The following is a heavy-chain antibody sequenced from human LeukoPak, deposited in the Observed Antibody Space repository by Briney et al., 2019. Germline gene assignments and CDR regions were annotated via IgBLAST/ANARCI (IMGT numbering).Heavy chain of an antibody. V-gene: IGHV3-30*02. Sequence: PGGSLRLSCAASGFTFSSYGMHWVRQAPGKGLEWVAFIRYDGSNKYYADSVKGRFTISRDNSKNTLYLQMNSLRAEDTAVYYCARDPGVVVVTEFDYWGQGTLVTVSS. CDR1: GFTFSSYG. CDR2: IRYDGSNK. CDR3: ARDPGVVVVTEFDY. J-gene: IGHJ4*02. D-gene: IGHD2-21*02.